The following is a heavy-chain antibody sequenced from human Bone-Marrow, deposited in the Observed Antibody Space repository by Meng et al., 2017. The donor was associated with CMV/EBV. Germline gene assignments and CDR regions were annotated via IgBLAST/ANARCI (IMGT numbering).Heavy chain of an antibody. CDR3: TARDSVRGVIITSY. CDR1: GLTFSNAW. D-gene: IGHD3-10*01. CDR2: IKSKTDGGTT. J-gene: IGHJ4*02. Sequence: ETLSLTCAASGLTFSNAWMSWVRQAPGKGLEWVGRIKSKTDGGTTDYAAPVKGRFTISRDDSKNTLYLQMNSLKTEDTAVYYCTARDSVRGVIITSYWGQGTLVTVSS. V-gene: IGHV3-15*01.